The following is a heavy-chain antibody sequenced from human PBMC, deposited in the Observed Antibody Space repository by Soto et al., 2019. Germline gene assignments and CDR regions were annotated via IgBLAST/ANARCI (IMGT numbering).Heavy chain of an antibody. V-gene: IGHV3-23*01. CDR3: AKNLRVWFGELGYYYMDV. J-gene: IGHJ6*03. CDR2: ISGSGGST. D-gene: IGHD3-10*01. CDR1: GFTFSSYA. Sequence: GGSLRLSCAASGFTFSSYAMSWVRQAPGKGLEWVSAISGSGGSTYYADSVKGRFTISRDNSKNTLYLQMNSLRAEDTAVYYCAKNLRVWFGELGYYYMDVWGKGTTVTVSS.